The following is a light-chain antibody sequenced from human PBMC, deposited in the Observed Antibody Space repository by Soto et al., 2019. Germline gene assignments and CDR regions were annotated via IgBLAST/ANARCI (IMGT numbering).Light chain of an antibody. CDR1: QTVASNY. Sequence: ETVLTQSPGTLSLSPGERVTLSCRASQTVASNYFAWYQQRPGQAPRLLMNGASTRATGVPDRFSGSGSGTDFTLTISRLEPEDFAVYYCQQYTNSRWTFGQGNKVDIK. V-gene: IGKV3-20*01. CDR3: QQYTNSRWT. J-gene: IGKJ1*01. CDR2: GAS.